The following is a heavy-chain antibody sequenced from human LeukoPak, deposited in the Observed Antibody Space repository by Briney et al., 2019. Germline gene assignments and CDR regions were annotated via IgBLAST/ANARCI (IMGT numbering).Heavy chain of an antibody. Sequence: SETLSLTCAVYGGSFSGYYWSWIRQPPGKGLEWIGEINHSGSTNYNPSLKSRVTISVDTSKNPFSLKLSSVTAADTAVYYCARGRGLYSYGSYYFDYWGQGTLVTVSS. CDR2: INHSGST. D-gene: IGHD5-18*01. V-gene: IGHV4-34*01. CDR3: ARGRGLYSYGSYYFDY. J-gene: IGHJ4*02. CDR1: GGSFSGYY.